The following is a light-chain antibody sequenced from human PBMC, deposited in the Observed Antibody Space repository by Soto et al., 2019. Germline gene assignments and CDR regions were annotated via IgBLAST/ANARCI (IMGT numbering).Light chain of an antibody. CDR3: QQYKNWYS. V-gene: IGKV3-15*01. CDR2: GAS. J-gene: IGKJ2*03. Sequence: EAVMTQSPGTLSVSPGESATLSCRASQSVTTKVAWYQQKPGQAPRLLIYGASTRATGAPARFSGRGSGTEFTLSISNLQSEDFGVYYCQQYKNWYSFGQGTKLEIK. CDR1: QSVTTK.